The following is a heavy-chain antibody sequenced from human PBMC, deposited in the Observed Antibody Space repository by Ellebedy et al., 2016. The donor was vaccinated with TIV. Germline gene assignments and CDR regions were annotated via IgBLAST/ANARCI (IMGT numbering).Heavy chain of an antibody. D-gene: IGHD2/OR15-2a*01. CDR1: GFTFSSYW. CDR2: INTDGSTT. Sequence: GGSLRLSXAASGFTFSSYWIHWVRQAPGEGLVWVSRINTDGSTTTYADSVKGRFTISRDNAENTLYLQMNSLRAEDTAVYYCARDRSMTPDSWGQGSLVTVSS. CDR3: ARDRSMTPDS. J-gene: IGHJ4*02. V-gene: IGHV3-74*01.